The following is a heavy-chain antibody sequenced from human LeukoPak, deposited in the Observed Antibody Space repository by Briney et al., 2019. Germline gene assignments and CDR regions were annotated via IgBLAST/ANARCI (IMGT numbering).Heavy chain of an antibody. CDR2: IYYSGST. CDR1: GGSISSDY. CDR3: ARVGGYSYGDIDY. J-gene: IGHJ4*02. D-gene: IGHD5-18*01. Sequence: PSETLSLTCTVSGGSISSDYWSWIRQPPGKGLEWIGYIYYSGSTNYNPSLKSRVTISVDTSKNQFSLKLSSVTAADTAVYYCARVGGYSYGDIDYWGQGTLVTVSS. V-gene: IGHV4-59*01.